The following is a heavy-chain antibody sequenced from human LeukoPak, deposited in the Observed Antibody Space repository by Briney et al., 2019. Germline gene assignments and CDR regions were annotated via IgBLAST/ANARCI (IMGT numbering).Heavy chain of an antibody. J-gene: IGHJ4*02. V-gene: IGHV3-30*18. CDR3: AKRYFDY. CDR1: GFTFSSYG. Sequence: PSGGSLRLSCAASGFTFSSYGMHWVRQAPGKGLEWVAVISYDGSNKYYADSVKGRFTISRDNSKNTLYLQMNSLRADDTAVYYCAKRYFDYWGQGTLVTVSS. CDR2: ISYDGSNK.